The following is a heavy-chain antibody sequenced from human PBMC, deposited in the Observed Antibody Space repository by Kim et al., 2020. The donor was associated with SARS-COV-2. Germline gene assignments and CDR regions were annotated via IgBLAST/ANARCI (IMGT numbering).Heavy chain of an antibody. V-gene: IGHV1-69*13. J-gene: IGHJ6*02. D-gene: IGHD2-2*01. CDR2: IIPIFGTA. CDR3: ASVPQYCSSTSCPDKYYYYYGRDV. Sequence: SVKVSCKASGGTFSSYAISWVRQAPGQGLEWMGGIIPIFGTANYAQKFQGRVTITADESTSTAYMELSSLRSEDTAVYYCASVPQYCSSTSCPDKYYYYYGRDVWGQGTTVTVSS. CDR1: GGTFSSYA.